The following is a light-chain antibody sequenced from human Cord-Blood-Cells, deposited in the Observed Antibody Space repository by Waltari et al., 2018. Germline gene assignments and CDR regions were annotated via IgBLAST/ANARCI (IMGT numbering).Light chain of an antibody. CDR3: QQYYSTPWT. CDR2: WAS. CDR1: QSVLYSSNNKNY. Sequence: DTVMTQSPDSLAVSLGSRASITCLSSQSVLYSSNNKNYLAWYQQKPGQPPKLLIYWASTRESGVPDRFSGSGSGTDFTLTISSLQAEDVAVYYCQQYYSTPWTFGQGTKVEIK. J-gene: IGKJ1*01. V-gene: IGKV4-1*01.